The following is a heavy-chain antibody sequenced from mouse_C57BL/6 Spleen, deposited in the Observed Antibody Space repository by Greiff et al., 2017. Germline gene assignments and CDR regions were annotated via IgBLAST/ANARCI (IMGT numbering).Heavy chain of an antibody. Sequence: EVQLVESGGGLVQPGGSMKLSCVASGFTFSNYWMNWVRQSPEKGLEWVAQIRLKSDNYATHDAVSVKGRFTISRDDSKSSVYLQMNNLRAEDTGIYYCTEGGYGNAMGCWGQGTSVTASS. J-gene: IGHJ4*01. D-gene: IGHD1-1*01. CDR2: IRLKSDNYAT. V-gene: IGHV6-3*01. CDR1: GFTFSNYW. CDR3: TEGGYGNAMGC.